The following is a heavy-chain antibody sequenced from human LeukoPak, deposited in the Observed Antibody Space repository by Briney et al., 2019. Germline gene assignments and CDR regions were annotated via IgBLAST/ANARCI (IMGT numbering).Heavy chain of an antibody. CDR1: GFTFSSYC. Sequence: PGGSLRLSCAASGFTFSSYCMNWVRQAPGKGLEWVSSISSSSYIYYADSVKGRFTISRDNAKNSLYLQMNSLRAEDTAVYYCAREGLLYSSGWYSYWGQGTLVTVSS. V-gene: IGHV3-21*01. D-gene: IGHD6-19*01. CDR3: AREGLLYSSGWYSY. CDR2: ISSSSYI. J-gene: IGHJ4*02.